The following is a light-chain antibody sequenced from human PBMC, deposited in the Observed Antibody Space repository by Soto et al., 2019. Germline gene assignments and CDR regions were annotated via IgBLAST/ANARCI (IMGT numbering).Light chain of an antibody. J-gene: IGLJ2*01. Sequence: QSALTQPASVSGSPGQSITISCTGTSSDVGGYNYVSWYQQHTGEAPQLMIYDVSYRPSGISNRCSGSKSGNTASLTISGLQAEDEADYYFSSYTGSSTRFCGVTKVTVL. CDR2: DVS. CDR1: SSDVGGYNY. CDR3: SSYTGSSTR. V-gene: IGLV2-14*01.